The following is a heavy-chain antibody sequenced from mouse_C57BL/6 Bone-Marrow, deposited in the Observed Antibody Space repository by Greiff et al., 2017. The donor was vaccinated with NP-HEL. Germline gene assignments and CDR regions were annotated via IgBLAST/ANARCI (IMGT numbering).Heavy chain of an antibody. CDR2: ISDGGSYT. D-gene: IGHD4-1*01. Sequence: EVQVVESGGGLVKPGGSLKLSCAASGFTFSSYAMSWVRQTPEKRLEWVATISDGGSYTYYPDNVKGRFTISRDNAKNNLYLQMSHLKSEDTAMYYCARGNWDGVPDYWGQGTTLTVSS. CDR3: ARGNWDGVPDY. CDR1: GFTFSSYA. V-gene: IGHV5-4*01. J-gene: IGHJ2*01.